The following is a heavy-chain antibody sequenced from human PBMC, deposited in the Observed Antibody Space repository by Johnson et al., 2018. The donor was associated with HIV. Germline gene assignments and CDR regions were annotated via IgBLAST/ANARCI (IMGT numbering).Heavy chain of an antibody. V-gene: IGHV3-33*06. D-gene: IGHD7-27*01. CDR2: IWYDGSNK. J-gene: IGHJ3*01. CDR1: GFTFSSYG. CDR3: AKDLGTGDDAFDF. Sequence: QVQLVESGGGVVQPGRSLRLSCAASGFTFSSYGMHWVRQAPGKGLEWVAVIWYDGSNKYYADSVKGRFTISRDNSKNTLYLQMNSLRAEDTAVYYCAKDLGTGDDAFDFWGPGTLVTVSS.